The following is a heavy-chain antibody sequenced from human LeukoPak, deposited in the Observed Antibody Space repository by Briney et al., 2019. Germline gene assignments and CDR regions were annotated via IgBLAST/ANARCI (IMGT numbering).Heavy chain of an antibody. CDR2: IHYRGST. CDR1: GGSINSYY. J-gene: IGHJ4*02. D-gene: IGHD3-10*01. CDR3: ARGSFYGSGSDFDY. V-gene: IGHV4-59*01. Sequence: PSETLSFPGRVPGGSINSYYWNWIRQPPGKGLEWIGSIHYRGSTNYNPSLKSRVTISVDTSNNQFSLKLSSVTAADTAVYYCARGSFYGSGSDFDYWGQGTLVTVSS.